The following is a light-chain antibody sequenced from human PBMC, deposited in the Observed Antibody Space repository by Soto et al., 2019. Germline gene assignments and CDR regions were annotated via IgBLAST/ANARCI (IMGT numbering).Light chain of an antibody. J-gene: IGKJ1*01. CDR1: QGINDY. CDR2: ATS. CDR3: QKYNSAPWT. V-gene: IGKV1-27*01. Sequence: DILMTQSPSSLSASVGDRVTITCRASQGINDYLAWYQQKPGKVPKLLIYATSILQSGVPSRFSGSGFGTDFTLTISSLQPEDVATYYCQKYNSAPWTFGQGTKVEIK.